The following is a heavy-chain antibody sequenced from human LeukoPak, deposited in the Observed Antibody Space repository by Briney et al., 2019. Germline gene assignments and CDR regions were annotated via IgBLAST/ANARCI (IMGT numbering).Heavy chain of an antibody. Sequence: GGSLRLSCAASGFTFSSYSMNWVRQAPGKGLEWVSSISSSSSYIYYADSVKGRFTISRDNAKNSLYLQMNSLRAEDTAVYYCARLLTYYYDSSGRSNDYWGQGTLVTVSS. D-gene: IGHD3-22*01. CDR1: GFTFSSYS. V-gene: IGHV3-21*01. CDR3: ARLLTYYYDSSGRSNDY. J-gene: IGHJ4*02. CDR2: ISSSSSYI.